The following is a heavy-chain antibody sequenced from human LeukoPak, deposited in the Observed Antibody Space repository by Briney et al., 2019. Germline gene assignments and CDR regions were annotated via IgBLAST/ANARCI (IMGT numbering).Heavy chain of an antibody. D-gene: IGHD3-10*01. J-gene: IGHJ5*02. CDR3: ARLLPYFLGGFDP. V-gene: IGHV4-38-2*02. CDR1: GYSISSGYY. CDR2: IYHSGST. Sequence: SETLSLTSTVSGYSISSGYYGRWIRQPPGKGLEWIGSIYHSGSTYYNPSLKSRVTISVDTSKNQFSLKLSSVTAADTAVYYCARLLPYFLGGFDPWGQGTLVTVSS.